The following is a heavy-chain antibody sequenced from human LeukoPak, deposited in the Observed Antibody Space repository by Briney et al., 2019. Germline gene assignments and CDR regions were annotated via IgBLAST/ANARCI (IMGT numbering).Heavy chain of an antibody. CDR3: AGKPYGLGSYYNNWFDP. J-gene: IGHJ5*02. D-gene: IGHD3-10*01. V-gene: IGHV3-30*03. CDR2: ISNDGSNK. CDR1: GFTSTTYG. Sequence: GRSLRLSCAASGFTSTTYGMHWVRQAPGKGLEWVAVISNDGSNKYYADSVKGRLTISRDNSKNTVYLQMDSLRADDTAVYYCAGKPYGLGSYYNNWFDPWGQGTLVTVSS.